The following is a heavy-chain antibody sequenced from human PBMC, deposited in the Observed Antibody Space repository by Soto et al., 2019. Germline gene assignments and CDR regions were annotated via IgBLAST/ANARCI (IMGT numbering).Heavy chain of an antibody. CDR3: AKRVVWLEQTYLDY. Sequence: EVQLLESGGGLVQPGGSLRLSCAASGFTFSSYAMSWVRQAPGKGLEWVSAISGSGGSTYYADSEKGRFTISRDNSKNTLYLQMNSLRAEDTAVYYCAKRVVWLEQTYLDYWGQGTLVTVSS. J-gene: IGHJ4*02. D-gene: IGHD1-1*01. CDR2: ISGSGGST. CDR1: GFTFSSYA. V-gene: IGHV3-23*01.